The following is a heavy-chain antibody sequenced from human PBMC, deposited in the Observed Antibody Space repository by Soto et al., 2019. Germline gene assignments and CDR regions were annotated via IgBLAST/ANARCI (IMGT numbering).Heavy chain of an antibody. J-gene: IGHJ4*02. D-gene: IGHD1-26*01. Sequence: EVQLVESGGGLVQPGGSLRLSCAASGFTFSNYWMHWVRQCPEKGLVWVSRINRDGSSTDYADSVKGRFTISRDNAKNTLYLQMNNLRAEDTAVYYCAKDLRGREDYWGQGTLVTVSS. CDR1: GFTFSNYW. V-gene: IGHV3-74*01. CDR2: INRDGSST. CDR3: AKDLRGREDY.